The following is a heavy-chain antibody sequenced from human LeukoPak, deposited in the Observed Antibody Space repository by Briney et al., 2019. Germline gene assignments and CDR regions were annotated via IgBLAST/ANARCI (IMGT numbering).Heavy chain of an antibody. CDR2: VRNDGSNE. D-gene: IGHD5-12*01. J-gene: IGHJ4*02. CDR3: AKESDSGYHSEGPKN. Sequence: GGSLRLSRAASGFTFTTCGMHWVRQAPGKGLEWVAFVRNDGSNEYYVGSVKGRFTISRDKSKNTLYLQMNSLRAEDTAVYSCAKESDSGYHSEGPKNWGLGTLVTVSS. V-gene: IGHV3-30*02. CDR1: GFTFTTCG.